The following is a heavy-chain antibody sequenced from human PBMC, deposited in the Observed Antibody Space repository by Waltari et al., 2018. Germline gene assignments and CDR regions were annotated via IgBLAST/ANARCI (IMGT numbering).Heavy chain of an antibody. D-gene: IGHD3-22*01. CDR3: ARGDTMITHAFDI. CDR2: IYYSGST. Sequence: QVQLQESGPGLVKPSETLSLTCTFSGCSISSYYWSWIRQPPGKGLEWIGYIYYSGSTNYNPSLKSRVTISVDTSKNQFSLKLSSVTAADTAVYYCARGDTMITHAFDIWGQGTMVTVSS. J-gene: IGHJ3*02. CDR1: GCSISSYY. V-gene: IGHV4-59*01.